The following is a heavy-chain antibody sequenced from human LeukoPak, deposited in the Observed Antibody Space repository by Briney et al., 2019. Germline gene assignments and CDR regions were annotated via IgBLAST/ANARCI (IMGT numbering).Heavy chain of an antibody. CDR2: INSDGINT. CDR3: ARAGGSYQVSDN. D-gene: IGHD1-26*01. CDR1: GFTFSNYW. V-gene: IGHV3-74*01. J-gene: IGHJ4*02. Sequence: GGSLRLSCAASGFTFSNYWMHWVRQAPGKGPGWVSRINSDGINTSYADSVKGRFTISRDNAKNTLNLQMNSLRAEDTAVYYCARAGGSYQVSDNWGQGTLVTVSS.